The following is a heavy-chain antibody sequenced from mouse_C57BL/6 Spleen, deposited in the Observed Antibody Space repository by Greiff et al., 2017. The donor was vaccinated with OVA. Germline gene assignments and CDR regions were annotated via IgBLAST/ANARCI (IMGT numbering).Heavy chain of an antibody. V-gene: IGHV1-82*01. CDR1: GYAFSSSW. CDR3: ARYGSSNYYAMDY. CDR2: IYPGDGDT. D-gene: IGHD1-1*01. J-gene: IGHJ4*01. Sequence: QVQLQQSGPELVKPGASVKISCKASGYAFSSSWMNWVKQRPGKGLEWIGRIYPGDGDTNYNGKFKGKATLTADKSSRPAYMQLSSLPSEDSAVYFCARYGSSNYYAMDYWGQGTAVTVSS.